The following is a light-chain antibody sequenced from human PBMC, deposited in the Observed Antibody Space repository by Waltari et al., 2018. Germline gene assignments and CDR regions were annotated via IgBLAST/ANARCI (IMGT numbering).Light chain of an antibody. CDR3: QQYYTSPRT. CDR1: QSISSNF. CDR2: SVS. J-gene: IGKJ4*01. Sequence: ETVLTQSPGTLSVSPGERATLSCRASQSISSNFLAWYQQRPGQTPRLLIYSVSKRAPGIPARFSVSGSGTDFTLTITRLEPEDGAVYYCQQYYTSPRTFGGGTKVEVK. V-gene: IGKV3-20*01.